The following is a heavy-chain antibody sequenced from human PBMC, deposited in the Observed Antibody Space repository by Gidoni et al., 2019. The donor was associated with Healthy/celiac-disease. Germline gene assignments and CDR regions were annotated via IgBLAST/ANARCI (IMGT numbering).Heavy chain of an antibody. CDR1: GFSLTTSGMR. CDR2: IDWDDDT. J-gene: IGHJ3*01. CDR3: ARATWGLAFDF. D-gene: IGHD7-27*01. V-gene: IGHV2-70*04. Sequence: QVTLKESGPALVKPTQTLTLTCTCSGFSLTTSGMRVNWIRQPPGKALEWLARIDWDDDTFYSTSLKTRLTISKDTSENQVVLTMANMDPVDTATYYCARATWGLAFDFWGQGTIVTVSS.